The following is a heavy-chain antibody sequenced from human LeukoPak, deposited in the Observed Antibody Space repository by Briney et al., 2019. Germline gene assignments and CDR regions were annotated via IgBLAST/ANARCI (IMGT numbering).Heavy chain of an antibody. J-gene: IGHJ6*03. CDR3: ARDPMTTEGYYYYYMDV. D-gene: IGHD4-11*01. CDR2: ISSSGSTI. CDR1: GFTFSDYY. V-gene: IGHV3-11*04. Sequence: GGSLRLSSAASGFTFSDYYMSWIRQAPGKGLEWVSYISSSGSTIYYADSVKGRFTISRDNAKNSLYLQMNSLRAEDTAVYYCARDPMTTEGYYYYYMDVWGKGTTVTVSS.